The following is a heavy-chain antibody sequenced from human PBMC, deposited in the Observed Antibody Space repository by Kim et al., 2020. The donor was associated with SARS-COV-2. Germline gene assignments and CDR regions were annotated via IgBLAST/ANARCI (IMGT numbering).Heavy chain of an antibody. Sequence: GGSLRLSCAASGFSVSSYYMSWVRQAPGKGLEWVSMIYNTGSRNYAGSVEGRFTISRDDSSNTLYLQMNGLRADDTAVYYCARIDSSGWAYFYYAMDVWGQGTTVTVSS. CDR2: IYNTGSR. CDR1: GFSVSSYY. J-gene: IGHJ6*02. CDR3: ARIDSSGWAYFYYAMDV. V-gene: IGHV3-53*01. D-gene: IGHD6-19*01.